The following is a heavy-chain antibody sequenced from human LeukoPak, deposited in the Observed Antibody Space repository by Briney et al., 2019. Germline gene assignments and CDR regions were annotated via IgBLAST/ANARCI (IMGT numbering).Heavy chain of an antibody. V-gene: IGHV1-69*13. Sequence: ASVKVSCKASGGSFSTYAITWVRQAPGQGLEWMGGIIPIFGTANYAQRFQGRVSITADESTSTAYMEVSSLRSEDTAMYYCARALQDCSSTSCPFDYWGQGTLVTVSS. D-gene: IGHD2-2*01. J-gene: IGHJ4*02. CDR3: ARALQDCSSTSCPFDY. CDR1: GGSFSTYA. CDR2: IIPIFGTA.